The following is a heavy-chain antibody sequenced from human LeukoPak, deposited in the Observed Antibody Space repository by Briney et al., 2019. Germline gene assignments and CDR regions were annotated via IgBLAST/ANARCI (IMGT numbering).Heavy chain of an antibody. CDR2: FDPEDGDT. V-gene: IGHV1-24*01. D-gene: IGHD3-22*01. CDR1: GGTFRSYA. J-gene: IGHJ1*01. CDR3: ATTYYYDSSGYYIRGWSFQH. Sequence: RASVKVSCKASGGTFRSYAISWVRQAPGQGLEWMGGFDPEDGDTIYAQKFQGRVTMTEDTSTDTAYMELSSLRSEDTAVYSCATTYYYDSSGYYIRGWSFQHWGQGTLVTVSS.